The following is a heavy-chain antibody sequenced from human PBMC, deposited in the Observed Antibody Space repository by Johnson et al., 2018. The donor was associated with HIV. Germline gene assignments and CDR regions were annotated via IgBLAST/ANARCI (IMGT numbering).Heavy chain of an antibody. CDR3: ARALEVGATTANEAFDI. Sequence: VQLVESGGGVVQPGRSLRLSCAASGFTFSSYWMSWVRQAPGKGLEWVANIKQDGSEKYYVDSVKGRVTISRDNSKNTLYLQMNSLRAEDTAVYYCARALEVGATTANEAFDIWGQGTMVTVSS. CDR2: IKQDGSEK. V-gene: IGHV3-7*02. CDR1: GFTFSSYW. J-gene: IGHJ3*02. D-gene: IGHD1-26*01.